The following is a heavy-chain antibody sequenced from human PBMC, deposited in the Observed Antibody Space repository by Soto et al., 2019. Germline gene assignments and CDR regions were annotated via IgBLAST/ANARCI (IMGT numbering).Heavy chain of an antibody. V-gene: IGHV1-69*04. CDR3: ATSYGAGYRACDF. J-gene: IGHJ4*02. D-gene: IGHD3-16*01. CDR1: GDTFNFYS. CDR2: VNPILSMS. Sequence: QVQLVQSGAEVKRPGSSVKVNCKASGDTFNFYSINWVRQAPGLGLEWMGRVNPILSMSNYAQRFQGRVTMTADKSTSTAYMELSGLRSEDTAIYYCATSYGAGYRACDFWGQGALVTVSS.